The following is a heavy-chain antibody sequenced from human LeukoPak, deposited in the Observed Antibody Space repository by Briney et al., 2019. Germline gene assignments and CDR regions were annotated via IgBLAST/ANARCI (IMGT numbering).Heavy chain of an antibody. Sequence: PGGSLRLSCAASGFTFSSYGMSWVRQAPGKGLEWVSAISGSGGSTYYADSVKGRFTISRDNSKNTLYLQMNSLRAEDTAVYYCAREYCKGGTCYNDAFDIWGQGTMVTVSS. D-gene: IGHD2-15*01. CDR3: AREYCKGGTCYNDAFDI. V-gene: IGHV3-23*01. J-gene: IGHJ3*02. CDR2: ISGSGGST. CDR1: GFTFSSYG.